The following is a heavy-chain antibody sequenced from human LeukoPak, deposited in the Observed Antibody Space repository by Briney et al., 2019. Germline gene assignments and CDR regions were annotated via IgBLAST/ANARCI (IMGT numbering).Heavy chain of an antibody. CDR2: IYYSGST. D-gene: IGHD1-14*01. Sequence: PSETLSLTCTVSGGSISSSSYYWGWIRQPPGKGLEWIGSIYYSGSTYYNPSLKSRVTISVDTSKNQFSLKLSSVTAADTAVYYCARGRNSSPDYYYYYMDVWGKGTTVTVSS. CDR3: ARGRNSSPDYYYYYMDV. V-gene: IGHV4-39*07. J-gene: IGHJ6*03. CDR1: GGSISSSSYY.